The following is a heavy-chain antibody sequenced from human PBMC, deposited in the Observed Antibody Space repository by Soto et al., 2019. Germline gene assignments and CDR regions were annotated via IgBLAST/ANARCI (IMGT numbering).Heavy chain of an antibody. Sequence: EVQLVESGGGIVQPGGSLRLSCAASGFTFSSYWMHWVRQAPGTGLVWVSRINSDGSRTSYADSAKGRFTISRDNAKNTVYLKMNSLRAEDTAVYYCARGDGDYYDGNGYLGRHWGQGTLVTVSS. CDR1: GFTFSSYW. CDR2: INSDGSRT. V-gene: IGHV3-74*01. J-gene: IGHJ4*02. D-gene: IGHD3-22*01. CDR3: ARGDGDYYDGNGYLGRH.